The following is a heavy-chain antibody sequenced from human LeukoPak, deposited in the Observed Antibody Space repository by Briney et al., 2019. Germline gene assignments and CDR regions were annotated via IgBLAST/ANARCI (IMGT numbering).Heavy chain of an antibody. CDR2: IYSGGHT. V-gene: IGHV3-53*01. Sequence: GGSLRLSCVASGLTVNSNYMSWVRQAPGKGLEWVSAIYSGGHTYYADSVKGRFTVSRDDSKNTLYLQMYRLRVEDTAMYYCVSQKWLYAFDIWGQGTMVTVSS. CDR3: VSQKWLYAFDI. D-gene: IGHD5-24*01. J-gene: IGHJ3*02. CDR1: GLTVNSNY.